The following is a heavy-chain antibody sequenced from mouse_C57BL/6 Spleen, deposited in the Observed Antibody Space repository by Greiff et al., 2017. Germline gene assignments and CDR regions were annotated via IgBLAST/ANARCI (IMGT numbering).Heavy chain of an antibody. Sequence: EVMLLESGEGLVKPGGSLKLSCAASGFTFSSYAMSWVRQTPVKRLEWVAYISSGGDYIYYADTVKGRFTISRDNARNTLYLQMGSLKSEDTAMYYCTRGREYYFDDWGKGTTLTVSS. V-gene: IGHV5-9-1*02. J-gene: IGHJ2*01. CDR3: TRGREYYFDD. CDR1: GFTFSSYA. CDR2: ISSGGDYI.